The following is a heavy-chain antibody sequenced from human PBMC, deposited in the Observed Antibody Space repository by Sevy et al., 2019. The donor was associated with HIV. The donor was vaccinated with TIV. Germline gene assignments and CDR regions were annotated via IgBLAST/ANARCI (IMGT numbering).Heavy chain of an antibody. D-gene: IGHD6-19*01. CDR1: GFTFGSYG. CDR3: AKGGQWLVRDWYDP. Sequence: GGSLRLSCTASGFTFGSYGMHWVRQAPGKGLDWVTVISYDGSNKYYADSVKGRFTISRDNSKNTLYLQMNSLRVEDTAVYYCAKGGQWLVRDWYDPWGQGTLVTVSS. J-gene: IGHJ5*02. CDR2: ISYDGSNK. V-gene: IGHV3-30*18.